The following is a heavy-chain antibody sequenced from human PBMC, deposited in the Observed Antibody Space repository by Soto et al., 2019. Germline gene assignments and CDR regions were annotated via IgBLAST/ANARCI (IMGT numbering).Heavy chain of an antibody. V-gene: IGHV3-53*01. CDR2: IYSGGST. CDR1: GFTVSSNY. D-gene: IGHD1-26*01. Sequence: EVQLVESGGGLIQPGGSLRLSCAASGFTVSSNYMSWVRQAPGKGLEWVSVIYSGGSTYYADSVKGRFTISRDNSKNTLYLQMYSLRAEDTAVYYCARGGGSYYGRFDYWGQGTLVTVSS. CDR3: ARGGGSYYGRFDY. J-gene: IGHJ4*02.